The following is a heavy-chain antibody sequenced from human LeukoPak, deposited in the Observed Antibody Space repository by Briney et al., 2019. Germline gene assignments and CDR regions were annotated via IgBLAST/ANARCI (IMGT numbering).Heavy chain of an antibody. Sequence: GGSLRLSCAASGFTFSSYSMSWVRQAPGKGLEWVSAISGSGGSTYSADSVKGRFTISRDNSKNTLYLQMNSLRAEDTAVYYCAKVIRSSRSGYYFDYWGQGTLVTVSS. D-gene: IGHD6-13*01. J-gene: IGHJ4*02. CDR1: GFTFSSYS. CDR3: AKVIRSSRSGYYFDY. V-gene: IGHV3-23*01. CDR2: ISGSGGST.